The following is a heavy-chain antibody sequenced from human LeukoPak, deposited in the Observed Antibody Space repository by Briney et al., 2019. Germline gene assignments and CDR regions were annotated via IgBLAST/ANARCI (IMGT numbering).Heavy chain of an antibody. D-gene: IGHD4-11*01. CDR3: ARERRGRNSNDRGGNWFDP. J-gene: IGHJ5*02. V-gene: IGHV1-2*02. Sequence: ASVNVSCKASGYTFTGYYMHWVRQAPGQGLEWMGWINPNSGGTNYAQKFQGRVTMTRDTSISTAYMELSRLRSDDTAVYYCARERRGRNSNDRGGNWFDPWGQGTLVTVSS. CDR1: GYTFTGYY. CDR2: INPNSGGT.